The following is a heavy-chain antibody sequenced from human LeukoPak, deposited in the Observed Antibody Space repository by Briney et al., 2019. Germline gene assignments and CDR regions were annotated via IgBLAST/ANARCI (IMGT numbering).Heavy chain of an antibody. Sequence: PGGSLRLSCAAAGFTFSNFAMSWVRQAPGKGLEWVSLISTSGTPHYADSVKGRFTISRDNSKNTLYLQINSLRAEDTAVYYCAKDEVIVVVPAATAWDYWGQGTLVTVSS. D-gene: IGHD2-2*01. V-gene: IGHV3-23*01. J-gene: IGHJ4*02. CDR1: GFTFSNFA. CDR3: AKDEVIVVVPAATAWDY. CDR2: ISTSGTP.